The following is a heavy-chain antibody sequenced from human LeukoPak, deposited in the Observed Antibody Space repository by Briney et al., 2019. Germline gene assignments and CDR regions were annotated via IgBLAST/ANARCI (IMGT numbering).Heavy chain of an antibody. D-gene: IGHD3-22*01. V-gene: IGHV3-33*06. CDR2: LWFDGSNT. Sequence: GGPLRLSCAASGFTFSSYGMHWVRQAPGKGLEWVAVLWFDGSNTYYADSVKGRFTISRDNSKNTLYLQMNSLRAEDTAVYYCAKDPYYYDSSDYLRDVRGYFDLWGRGTLVTVSS. CDR1: GFTFSSYG. J-gene: IGHJ2*01. CDR3: AKDPYYYDSSDYLRDVRGYFDL.